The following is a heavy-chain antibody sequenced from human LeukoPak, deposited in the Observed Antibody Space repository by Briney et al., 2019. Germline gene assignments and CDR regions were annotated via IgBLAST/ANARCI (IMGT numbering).Heavy chain of an antibody. J-gene: IGHJ4*02. V-gene: IGHV5-51*01. D-gene: IGHD6-19*01. CDR1: GYSFTSYW. Sequence: GESLKISCQGSGYSFTSYWIGWARQMPGKGLGWLWIINPGYSDTRYSPSFQGNVTISAAKSISTANLQWSSLKASDTAMYYCARRIGSGWYDYWGQGTLVTVSS. CDR3: ARRIGSGWYDY. CDR2: INPGYSDT.